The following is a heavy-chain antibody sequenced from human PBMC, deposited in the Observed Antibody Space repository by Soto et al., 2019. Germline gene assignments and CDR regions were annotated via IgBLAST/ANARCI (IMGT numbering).Heavy chain of an antibody. V-gene: IGHV3-23*01. Sequence: GGSLRLSCAASGFTFSSYAMSWVRQAPGKGLEWVSAISGSGGSTYYADSVKGRFTISRDNSKNTLYLQMNSLRAEDTAVYYCAKRGLMVRGVIGVSWGQGTLVTVSS. CDR3: AKRGLMVRGVIGVS. D-gene: IGHD3-10*01. J-gene: IGHJ4*02. CDR1: GFTFSSYA. CDR2: ISGSGGST.